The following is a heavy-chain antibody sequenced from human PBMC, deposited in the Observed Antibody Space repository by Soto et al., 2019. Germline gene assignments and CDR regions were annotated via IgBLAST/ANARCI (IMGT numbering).Heavy chain of an antibody. Sequence: EASVKVSCKASGYTFTGYYMHWVRLAPGQGLEWMGWINPNSGGTNYAQKFQGWVTMTRDTSISTAYMELGRLRSDDTAVYYCARDESSGWYSNAFDIWGQGTMVTVSS. CDR1: GYTFTGYY. CDR2: INPNSGGT. V-gene: IGHV1-2*04. D-gene: IGHD6-19*01. J-gene: IGHJ3*02. CDR3: ARDESSGWYSNAFDI.